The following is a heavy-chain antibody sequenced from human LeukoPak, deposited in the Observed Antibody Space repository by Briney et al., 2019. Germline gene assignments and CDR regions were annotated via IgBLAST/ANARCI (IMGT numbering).Heavy chain of an antibody. V-gene: IGHV6-1*01. CDR1: GDSVSSNSAA. CDR3: AREYYDSSGYYWYLYWFDP. D-gene: IGHD3-22*01. J-gene: IGHJ5*02. Sequence: SQTLSLTCAISGDSVSSNSAAWNWIRQSPSRGLEWLGRTYYRSKWYNDYAVSVKSRITINPDTSKNQFSLQLNSVTPEDTAAYYCAREYYDSSGYYWYLYWFDPWGQGTLVTVSS. CDR2: TYYRSKWYN.